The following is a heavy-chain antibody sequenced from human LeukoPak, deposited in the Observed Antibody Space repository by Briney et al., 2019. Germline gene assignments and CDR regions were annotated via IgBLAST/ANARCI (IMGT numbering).Heavy chain of an antibody. Sequence: ASVKVSCKASGYTFTSYYMHWVRQAPGQGLEWMGIINPSGGSTSYAQKFQGRVTMTTDTSTSTAYMELRSLRSDDTAVYYCARTHSSSWYYYYYYMDVWGKGTTVTVSS. CDR1: GYTFTSYY. CDR2: INPSGGST. J-gene: IGHJ6*03. V-gene: IGHV1-46*01. D-gene: IGHD6-13*01. CDR3: ARTHSSSWYYYYYYMDV.